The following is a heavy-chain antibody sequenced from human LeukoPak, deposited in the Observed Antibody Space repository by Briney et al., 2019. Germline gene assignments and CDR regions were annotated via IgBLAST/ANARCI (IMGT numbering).Heavy chain of an antibody. CDR1: GFTFSSYA. D-gene: IGHD3-10*01. J-gene: IGHJ4*02. CDR3: ARDSGMVRGVIITGSYFDY. Sequence: PGGSLRLSCAASGFTFSSYAMHWVRQAPGKGLEYVSAISSNGGSTYYANSVKGRFTISRGNSKNTLYLQMGSLRAEDMAVYYCARDSGMVRGVIITGSYFDYWGQGTLVTVSS. V-gene: IGHV3-64*01. CDR2: ISSNGGST.